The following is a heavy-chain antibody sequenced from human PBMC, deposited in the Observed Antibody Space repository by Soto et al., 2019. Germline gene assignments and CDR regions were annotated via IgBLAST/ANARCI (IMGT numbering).Heavy chain of an antibody. CDR1: GFTFRSYN. D-gene: IGHD6-19*01. CDR2: ISSSGTTK. J-gene: IGHJ4*02. Sequence: EVQVVESGGTLVQPGGSLRLSCAAAGFTFRSYNMNWVRQAPGKGLEWISYISSSGTTKYYADSVTGRFSISRDNAKNLMYLQMNSLRDEDTAVYYCAREIAEADFDYWGQGTLVSVFS. CDR3: AREIAEADFDY. V-gene: IGHV3-48*02.